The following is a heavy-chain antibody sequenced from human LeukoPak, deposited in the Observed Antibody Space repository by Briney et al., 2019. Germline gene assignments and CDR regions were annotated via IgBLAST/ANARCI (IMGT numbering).Heavy chain of an antibody. Sequence: PSETLSLTCTVSGGSISSGDYYWSWIRQPPGKGLEWIGYIYYSGSTYYNPSLKSRVTISVDTSKNQFSLKLSSVTAADTAVYYCAREYGSGSSFDYWAREPWSPSPQ. CDR1: GGSISSGDYY. CDR2: IYYSGST. J-gene: IGHJ4*02. CDR3: AREYGSGSSFDY. V-gene: IGHV4-30-4*01. D-gene: IGHD3-10*01.